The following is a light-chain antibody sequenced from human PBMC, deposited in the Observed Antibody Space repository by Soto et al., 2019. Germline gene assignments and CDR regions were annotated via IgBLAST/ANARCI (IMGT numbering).Light chain of an antibody. Sequence: EIVLTRSPDTLSLSPGERATLSCRASQSVSSSYLAWYQQRPGQAPRLLIYGASSRATGIPDRFSGSGSGTDFTLTISRLEPEDFAVYYCQQYGSSPRTFGQGTKVEIK. CDR1: QSVSSSY. V-gene: IGKV3-20*01. CDR2: GAS. CDR3: QQYGSSPRT. J-gene: IGKJ1*01.